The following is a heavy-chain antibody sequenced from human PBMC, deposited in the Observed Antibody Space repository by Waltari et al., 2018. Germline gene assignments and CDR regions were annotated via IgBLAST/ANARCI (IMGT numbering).Heavy chain of an antibody. CDR1: GFTVISSY. V-gene: IGHV3-53*01. CDR2: IYGGDST. D-gene: IGHD1-26*01. Sequence: EVQLVESGGGLIQPGGSLRLSCAASGFTVISSYMSWVRQAPGKGLEWVSVIYGGDSTYYADSVKGRFTLSRDKSKNTLYLQMNSLRAEDTAVYYCARGLVGSTTALNYWGQGTLVTVSS. J-gene: IGHJ4*02. CDR3: ARGLVGSTTALNY.